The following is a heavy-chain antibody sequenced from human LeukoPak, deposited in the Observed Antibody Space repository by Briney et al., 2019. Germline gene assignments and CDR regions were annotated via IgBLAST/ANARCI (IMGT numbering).Heavy chain of an antibody. Sequence: SVKVSCKASGGTFSSYAISWVRQAPGQGLEWMGRIIPILGIANYAQKFQGRVTITADKSTSTAYMELSSLRSEDTAVYYCARVEMATIYFDYWGQGTLVSVSS. J-gene: IGHJ4*02. V-gene: IGHV1-69*04. CDR3: ARVEMATIYFDY. CDR2: IIPILGIA. CDR1: GGTFSSYA. D-gene: IGHD5-24*01.